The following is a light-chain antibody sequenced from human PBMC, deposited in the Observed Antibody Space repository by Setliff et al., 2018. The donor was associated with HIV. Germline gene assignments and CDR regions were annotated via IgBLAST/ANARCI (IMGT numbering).Light chain of an antibody. CDR3: SSYTSISTVV. V-gene: IGLV2-14*01. CDR1: GSDVGRYNY. CDR2: EVS. J-gene: IGLJ2*01. Sequence: QSVLTQPASVSGSPGQSITISCTGTGSDVGRYNYVSWYQHHPGKAPKLMIYEVSNRPSGVSNRFSGPKSGNTASLTISGLQADDEADYYCSSYTSISTVVFGGGAKVTVL.